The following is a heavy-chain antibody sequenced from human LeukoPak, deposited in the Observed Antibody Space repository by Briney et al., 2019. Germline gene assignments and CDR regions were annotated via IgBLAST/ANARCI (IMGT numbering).Heavy chain of an antibody. J-gene: IGHJ6*02. V-gene: IGHV3-30-3*01. Sequence: PGGSLRLSCAASGFTFSSYAMHWVRQAPGKGLEWVAVISYDGSNKYYADSVKGRFTISRDNSKNTLYLQMNSLRAEDTAVYYCARDDYFLEWLSTHYYYYGMDVWGQGTTVTVSS. CDR3: ARDDYFLEWLSTHYYYYGMDV. CDR1: GFTFSSYA. D-gene: IGHD3-3*01. CDR2: ISYDGSNK.